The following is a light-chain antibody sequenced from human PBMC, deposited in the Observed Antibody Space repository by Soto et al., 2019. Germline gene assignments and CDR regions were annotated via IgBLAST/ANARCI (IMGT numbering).Light chain of an antibody. CDR1: SSNIGAGYD. V-gene: IGLV1-40*01. CDR3: TSYTSTSTLVV. Sequence: QSVLTQPPSVSGAPGQRVTISCTGSSSNIGAGYDVHWYQQLPGTAPRLLIYDNNNRPSGVPDRFSGSKSGTSASLAISGLQADDEADYYCTSYTSTSTLVVFGGGTKLTVL. J-gene: IGLJ2*01. CDR2: DNN.